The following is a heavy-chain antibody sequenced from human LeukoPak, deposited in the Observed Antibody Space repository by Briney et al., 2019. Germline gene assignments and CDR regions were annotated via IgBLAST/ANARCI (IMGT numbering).Heavy chain of an antibody. Sequence: GGSLRLSCAASGFTFSSYAMHWVRQAPGKGLEWVAVISYDGSNKYYADSVKGRFTISRDNAKNSLYLQMNSLRADDTAVYYCARSARLMKGVVEVTALDDWGQGTLVTVSS. CDR3: ARSARLMKGVVEVTALDD. CDR1: GFTFSSYA. D-gene: IGHD3-3*01. J-gene: IGHJ4*02. CDR2: ISYDGSNK. V-gene: IGHV3-30*04.